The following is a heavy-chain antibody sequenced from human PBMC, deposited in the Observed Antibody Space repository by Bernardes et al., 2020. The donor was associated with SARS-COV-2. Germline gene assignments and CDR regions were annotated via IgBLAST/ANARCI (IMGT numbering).Heavy chain of an antibody. J-gene: IGHJ6*02. CDR3: ARQDIGAIFGVVITPAGMDV. D-gene: IGHD3-3*01. CDR2: IYYSGST. V-gene: IGHV4-59*08. Sequence: SETLSLTCTVSGGSISSYYWSWIRQPPGKGLEWIGYIYYSGSTNYNPSLKSRVTISVDTSKNQFSLKLSSVTAADTAVYYCARQDIGAIFGVVITPAGMDVWGQGTT. CDR1: GGSISSYY.